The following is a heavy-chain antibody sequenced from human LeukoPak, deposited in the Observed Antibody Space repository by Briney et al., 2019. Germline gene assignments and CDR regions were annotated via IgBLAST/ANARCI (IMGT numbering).Heavy chain of an antibody. CDR1: GFTFSSYS. CDR2: ISSSSSYI. CDR3: ASGYPECYYDSSGYQYFDI. Sequence: PGGSLRLSCAASGFTFSSYSMNWVRQAPGKGLEWVSSISSSSSYIYYADSVKGRFTISRDNAKNSLYLQMNSLRAEDTAVYYCASGYPECYYDSSGYQYFDIWGQGTMVTVSS. J-gene: IGHJ3*02. D-gene: IGHD3-22*01. V-gene: IGHV3-21*01.